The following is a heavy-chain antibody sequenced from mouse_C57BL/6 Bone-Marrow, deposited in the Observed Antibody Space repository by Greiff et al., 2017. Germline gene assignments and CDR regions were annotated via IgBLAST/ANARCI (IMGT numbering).Heavy chain of an antibody. D-gene: IGHD2-5*01. J-gene: IGHJ1*03. Sequence: VQLQQPGAELVKPGASVKMSCKASGYPFTSYWITWVKQRPGQGLEWIGDIYPGSGSTNYNEKFKSKATLTVDTSASTAYMQHSSLTSEDSAVYYCARPYYSNYWYFDVWGTGTTVTVSA. CDR2: IYPGSGST. CDR3: ARPYYSNYWYFDV. V-gene: IGHV1-55*01. CDR1: GYPFTSYW.